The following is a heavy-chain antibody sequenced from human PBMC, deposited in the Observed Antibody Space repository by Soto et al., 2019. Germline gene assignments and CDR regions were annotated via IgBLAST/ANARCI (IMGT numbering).Heavy chain of an antibody. CDR1: GFTFSSYG. Sequence: SGGSLRLSCAASGFTFSSYGMHWVRQAPGKGLEWVAVISYDGSNKYYADSVKGRFTISRDNSKNTLYLQMNSPRAEDTAVYYCAKDRQGYSSTSPSALRYYYYGMDVWGQGTTVTVSS. J-gene: IGHJ6*02. D-gene: IGHD6-13*01. V-gene: IGHV3-30*18. CDR2: ISYDGSNK. CDR3: AKDRQGYSSTSPSALRYYYYGMDV.